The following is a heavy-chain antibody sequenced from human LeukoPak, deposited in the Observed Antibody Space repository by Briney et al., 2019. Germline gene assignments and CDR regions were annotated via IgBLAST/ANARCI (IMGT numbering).Heavy chain of an antibody. CDR1: GFTFSNYW. CDR2: MKEDGSEK. Sequence: GGSLRLSCAASGFTFSNYWMSWVRQAPGKGLECVANMKEDGSEKNYVDSVKGRFTISRDNAQDSLYLQMNSLRAEDTAVYYCARANMVREYGPAGDYWGQGTRVTVSS. D-gene: IGHD3-10*01. CDR3: ARANMVREYGPAGDY. V-gene: IGHV3-7*03. J-gene: IGHJ4*02.